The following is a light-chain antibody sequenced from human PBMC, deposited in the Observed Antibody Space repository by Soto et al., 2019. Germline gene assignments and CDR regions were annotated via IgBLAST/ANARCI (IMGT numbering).Light chain of an antibody. Sequence: DIQMTQSPSSLSASVGDRVTITCRASQSISSYLNWYQQKPGKAPKLLIYAASSLQSGVPSRFSGRGSVTDFTLTISSLQPEDFATYNSQHCYSTRFTFGPGTKVDIK. CDR2: AAS. CDR1: QSISSY. CDR3: QHCYSTRFT. V-gene: IGKV1-39*01. J-gene: IGKJ3*01.